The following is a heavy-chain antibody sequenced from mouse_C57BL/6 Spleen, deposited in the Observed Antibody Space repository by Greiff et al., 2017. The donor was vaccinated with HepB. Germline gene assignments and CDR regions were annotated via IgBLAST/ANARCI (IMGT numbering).Heavy chain of an antibody. CDR3: TTGVGTHY. D-gene: IGHD1-1*02. CDR1: GFNIKDDY. CDR2: IDPENGDT. Sequence: EVQLQQSGAELVRPGASVKLSCTASGFNIKDDYMHWVKQRPEQGLEWIGWIDPENGDTEYAPKFQGKATITADNSSNTAYLQLSSLTSEGTAVYYSTTGVGTHYWGQGTTLTVSS. J-gene: IGHJ2*01. V-gene: IGHV14-4*01.